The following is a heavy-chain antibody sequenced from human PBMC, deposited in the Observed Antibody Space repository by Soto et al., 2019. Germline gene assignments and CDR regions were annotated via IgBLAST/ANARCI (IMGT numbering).Heavy chain of an antibody. CDR3: ANSRYGDRRWYAFDI. CDR2: ISYDGSNK. Sequence: QVQLVESGGGVVQPGRSLRLSCAASGFTFSSYGMHWVRQAPGKGLEWVAVISYDGSNKYYADSVKGRFTISRDNSKNTLYLQMNSLRAEDTAVYYCANSRYGDRRWYAFDIWDQGTMVTVSS. D-gene: IGHD4-17*01. CDR1: GFTFSSYG. J-gene: IGHJ3*02. V-gene: IGHV3-30*18.